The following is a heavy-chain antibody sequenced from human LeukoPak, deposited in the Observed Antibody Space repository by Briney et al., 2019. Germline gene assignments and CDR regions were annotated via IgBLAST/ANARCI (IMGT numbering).Heavy chain of an antibody. J-gene: IGHJ4*02. V-gene: IGHV3-53*01. D-gene: IGHD3-22*01. CDR1: GFTVSSNY. CDR2: IYSGGST. Sequence: GGSLRLSCAASGFTVSSNYMSWVRQAPGKGLEWVSVIYSGGSTYYADSVKGRFTISRDNSKNTLYLQMNSLRAEDTAVYYCAITSYYDSSGPPYFDYWGQGTLVTVSS. CDR3: AITSYYDSSGPPYFDY.